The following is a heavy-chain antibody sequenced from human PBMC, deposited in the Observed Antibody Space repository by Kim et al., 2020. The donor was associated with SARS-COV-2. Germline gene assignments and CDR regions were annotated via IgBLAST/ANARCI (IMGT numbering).Heavy chain of an antibody. CDR1: GFTFSNYG. D-gene: IGHD2-15*01. Sequence: GGSLRLSCATSGFTFSNYGMNWVRHAPGKGLEWVAVIWYDGSNKYYADSVKGRFTISRDNSKNMLYLQMDSLRAEDTAVYYCARGDCSSSSCYYFDSWGQGALVTVSS. V-gene: IGHV3-33*01. CDR2: IWYDGSNK. J-gene: IGHJ4*02. CDR3: ARGDCSSSSCYYFDS.